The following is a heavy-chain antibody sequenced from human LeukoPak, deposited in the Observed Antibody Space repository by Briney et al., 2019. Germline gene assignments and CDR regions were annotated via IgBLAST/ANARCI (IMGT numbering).Heavy chain of an antibody. CDR2: IYSGGST. CDR1: GFTVSSNY. D-gene: IGHD5-24*01. V-gene: IGHV3-53*01. J-gene: IGHJ3*02. CDR3: ARDRLHNDAFDI. Sequence: GRSLRLSCAASGFTVSSNYMSWVRQAPGKGLEWVSVIYSGGSTYYADSVKGRFTISRDNSKNTLYLQMNSLRAEDTAVYYCARDRLHNDAFDIWGRGTMVTVSS.